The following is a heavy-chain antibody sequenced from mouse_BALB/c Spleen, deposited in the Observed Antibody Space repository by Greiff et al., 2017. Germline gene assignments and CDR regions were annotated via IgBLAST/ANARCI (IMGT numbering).Heavy chain of an antibody. CDR1: GYTFTSYN. CDR2: IYPGNGDT. Sequence: LQQPGAELVKPGASVKMSCKASGYTFTSYNMHWVKQTPGQGLEWIGAIYPGNGDTSYNQKFKGKATLTADKSSSTAYMQLSSLTSEDSAVYYCARSRLGYYFDYWGQGTTLTVSS. V-gene: IGHV1-12*01. J-gene: IGHJ2*01. CDR3: ARSRLGYYFDY. D-gene: IGHD3-1*01.